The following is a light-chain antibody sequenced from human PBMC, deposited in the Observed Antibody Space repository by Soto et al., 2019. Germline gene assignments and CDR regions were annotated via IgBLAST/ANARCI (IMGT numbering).Light chain of an antibody. CDR2: GAS. V-gene: IGKV3-15*01. CDR1: QTVRNN. J-gene: IGKJ1*01. CDR3: QQYNNWPPWT. Sequence: EIVMTQSPATLSVSPGERATLSCRASQTVRNNLAWYQQKPGQTPRLLIYGASTRATGIPARFSGTGSGTAFTLTISSLQSEDFAVYYCQQYNNWPPWTFGQGTKVEIK.